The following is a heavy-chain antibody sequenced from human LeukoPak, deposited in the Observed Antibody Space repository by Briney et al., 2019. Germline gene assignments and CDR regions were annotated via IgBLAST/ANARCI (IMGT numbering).Heavy chain of an antibody. J-gene: IGHJ6*02. V-gene: IGHV4-34*01. D-gene: IGHD1-1*01. CDR2: INHSGST. CDR3: ASRAERYYYGMDV. CDR1: GGSFSGYY. Sequence: SGTLSLTCAVYGGSFSGYYWSWIRQPPGKGLEWIGEINHSGSTNYNPSLKSRVTISVDTSKNQFSLKLSSVTAADTAVYYCASRAERYYYGMDVWGQGTTVTVSS.